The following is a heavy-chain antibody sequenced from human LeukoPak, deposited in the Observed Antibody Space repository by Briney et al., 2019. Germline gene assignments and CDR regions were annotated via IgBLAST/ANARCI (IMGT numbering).Heavy chain of an antibody. CDR3: ARLAAGTWSYDY. CDR1: GGSMSSSSHY. V-gene: IGHV4-39*01. D-gene: IGHD6-25*01. CDR2: LYYSGRT. J-gene: IGHJ4*02. Sequence: SETLSLTCTVSGGSMSSSSHYWGWVRQPPGKELQWIGSLYYSGRTFYTPSLESRVTMSIDTSNNQFSLRMSSVTAADTAVYYCARLAAGTWSYDYWGQGSLVTVSS.